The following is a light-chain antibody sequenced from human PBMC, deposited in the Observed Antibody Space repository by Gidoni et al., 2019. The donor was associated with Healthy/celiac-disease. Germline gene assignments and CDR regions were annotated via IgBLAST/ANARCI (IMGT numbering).Light chain of an antibody. J-gene: IGKJ1*01. CDR2: GAS. Sequence: EIVLTQSPGTLSLSPGERATLSCRASQSVSSSYLAWYQQKPGQAPRPLIYGASSRATGIPDRFSGSGSGTDFTLTLSRLEPEDFAVYYCQQYGSSRETFGQGTKVEIK. V-gene: IGKV3-20*01. CDR3: QQYGSSRET. CDR1: QSVSSSY.